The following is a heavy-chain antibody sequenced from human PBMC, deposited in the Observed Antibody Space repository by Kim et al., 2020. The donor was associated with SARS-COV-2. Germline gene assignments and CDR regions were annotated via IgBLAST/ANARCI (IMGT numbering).Heavy chain of an antibody. CDR3: ASLFYTFGAPFYQYGMDV. CDR2: ISASSTYT. J-gene: IGHJ6*02. Sequence: GGSLRLSCAASGFTFRNYNMIWVRQAPGKGLEWVSTISASSTYTQYADSVRGRFTIFRDNANNSVYLQMNSLRAEDTAVYFCASLFYTFGAPFYQYGMDVWGQGTTVTVS. CDR1: GFTFRNYN. D-gene: IGHD3-16*01. V-gene: IGHV3-21*03.